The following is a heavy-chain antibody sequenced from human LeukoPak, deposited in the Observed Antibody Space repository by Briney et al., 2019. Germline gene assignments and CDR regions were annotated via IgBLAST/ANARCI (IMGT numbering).Heavy chain of an antibody. J-gene: IGHJ4*02. V-gene: IGHV4-59*01. CDR1: GGSIRSYY. CDR3: ARDTGDYGDAFDY. CDR2: IYYSGST. Sequence: PSETLSLTCTVSGGSIRSYYWSWNRQPPGKGLEWIGYIYYSGSTNYNPSLKSRVTISVDTSKNQFSLKLSSVTAADTAVYYCARDTGDYGDAFDYWGQGPWSPSPQ. D-gene: IGHD4-17*01.